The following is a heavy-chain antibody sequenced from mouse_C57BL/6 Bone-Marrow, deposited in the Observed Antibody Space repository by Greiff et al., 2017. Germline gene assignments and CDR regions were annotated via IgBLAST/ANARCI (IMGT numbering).Heavy chain of an antibody. J-gene: IGHJ2*01. Sequence: VQLQQSGAELVRPGTSVKVSCKASGYAFTNYLIEWVKQRPGQGLEWIGVINPGSGGTNYNEKFKGKATLTADKSSSTAYMQLSSLTSEDSAVYFCARDGSSALFDYWGQGTTLTVSS. V-gene: IGHV1-54*01. CDR3: ARDGSSALFDY. CDR1: GYAFTNYL. CDR2: INPGSGGT. D-gene: IGHD1-1*01.